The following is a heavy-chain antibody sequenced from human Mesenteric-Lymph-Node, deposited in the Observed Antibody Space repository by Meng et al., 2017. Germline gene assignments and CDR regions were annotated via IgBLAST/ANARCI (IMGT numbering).Heavy chain of an antibody. V-gene: IGHV3-53*01. Sequence: GESLKISCAASGFTVSSNYMNWVRQAPGKGLEWVSVIYSGGNTYYADSVKGRFTISRDNSKNTLYLQMNSLKTEDTAVYNGAREIAAAGTYFDYWGQGTLVTVSS. J-gene: IGHJ4*02. D-gene: IGHD6-13*01. CDR1: GFTVSSNY. CDR3: AREIAAAGTYFDY. CDR2: IYSGGNT.